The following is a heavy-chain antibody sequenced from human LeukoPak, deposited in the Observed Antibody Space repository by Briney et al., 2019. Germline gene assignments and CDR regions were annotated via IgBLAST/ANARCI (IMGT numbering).Heavy chain of an antibody. Sequence: SGGSLRLSCAASGFTFSSNWMRWVRQAPGKEREGVAKINRDGSETYYVDSVKGRFTISRDNDKHSLYLQMSSLRAEDTAVYYCAKWGYSSGWPYFDYWGQGTLVTVSS. CDR2: INRDGSET. V-gene: IGHV3-7*01. CDR3: AKWGYSSGWPYFDY. CDR1: GFTFSSNW. J-gene: IGHJ4*02. D-gene: IGHD6-19*01.